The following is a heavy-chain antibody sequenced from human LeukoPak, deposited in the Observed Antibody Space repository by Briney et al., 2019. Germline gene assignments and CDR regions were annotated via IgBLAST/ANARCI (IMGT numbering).Heavy chain of an antibody. J-gene: IGHJ5*02. V-gene: IGHV3-7*01. CDR3: ARDRYCSGGSCPNWFDP. CDR1: GFPFTTYW. Sequence: GGSLRLSCAASGFPFTTYWLAWVRQPPGKGLEWVANIKQDGTEKYYVDSVKGRFTISRDNAKNSLYLQMNSLRAEDTAVYYCARDRYCSGGSCPNWFDPWGQGTLVTVSS. CDR2: IKQDGTEK. D-gene: IGHD2-15*01.